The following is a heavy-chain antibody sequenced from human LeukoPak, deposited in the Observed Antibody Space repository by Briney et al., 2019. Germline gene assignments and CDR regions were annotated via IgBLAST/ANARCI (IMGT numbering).Heavy chain of an antibody. Sequence: GGSLRLSCAASGFTFSSYEMNWVRQAPGKGLEWASYISSSGSTIYYADSVKGRFTISRDNAKNSLYLQMNSLRAEDTAVYYCARGRYYDILTGYYIHPAPFDYWGQGTLVTVSS. V-gene: IGHV3-48*03. CDR2: ISSSGSTI. J-gene: IGHJ4*02. CDR1: GFTFSSYE. D-gene: IGHD3-9*01. CDR3: ARGRYYDILTGYYIHPAPFDY.